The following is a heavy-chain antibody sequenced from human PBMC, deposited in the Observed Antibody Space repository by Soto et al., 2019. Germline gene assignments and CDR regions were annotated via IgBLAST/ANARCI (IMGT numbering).Heavy chain of an antibody. J-gene: IGHJ4*02. CDR3: ARDPPLPAAMVD. D-gene: IGHD2-2*01. CDR2: IYHNGSP. Sequence: SETLSLTCVVSGGSISSTNWWTWVRQPPGKRLEWIGEIYHNGSPTYSPSLRGRATISVDKSNNQFSLRLRSVTAADTAVYYCARDPPLPAAMVDWGQGTLVTVS. CDR1: GGSISSTNW. V-gene: IGHV4-4*02.